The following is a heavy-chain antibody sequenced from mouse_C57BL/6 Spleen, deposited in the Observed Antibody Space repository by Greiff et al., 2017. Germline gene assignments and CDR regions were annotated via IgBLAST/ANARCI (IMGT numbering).Heavy chain of an antibody. V-gene: IGHV5-4*03. J-gene: IGHJ4*01. CDR2: ISEDGSYT. Sequence: EVKLVESGGGLVKPGGSLKLSCAASGFTFSSYAMSWVRQTPEKRLEWVATISEDGSYTYYPDNVKGRFTIYRENAKSNLYLQMSHLRSEDTAMYYCARDSNYVRGAMDYWGQGTSVTVSS. CDR1: GFTFSSYA. D-gene: IGHD2-5*01. CDR3: ARDSNYVRGAMDY.